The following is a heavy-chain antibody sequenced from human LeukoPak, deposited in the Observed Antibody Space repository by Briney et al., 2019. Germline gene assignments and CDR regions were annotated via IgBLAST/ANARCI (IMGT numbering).Heavy chain of an antibody. J-gene: IGHJ5*02. V-gene: IGHV4-4*07. CDR2: IYTSGST. CDR1: GGSFSGYY. D-gene: IGHD6-13*01. CDR3: ARDRGSYSSSWYVGWFDP. Sequence: SETLSLTCAVYGGSFSGYYWSWIRQPAGKGLEWIGRIYTSGSTNYNPSLKSRVTMSVDTSKNQFSLKLSSVTAADTAVYYCARDRGSYSSSWYVGWFDPWGQGTLVTVSS.